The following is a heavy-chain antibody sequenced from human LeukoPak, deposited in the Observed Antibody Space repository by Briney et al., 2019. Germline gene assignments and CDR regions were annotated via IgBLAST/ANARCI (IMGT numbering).Heavy chain of an antibody. CDR2: IGGSGGPT. J-gene: IGHJ4*02. CDR3: ARATSSGWYVNTVD. V-gene: IGHV3-23*01. Sequence: GGSLRLSCAASGFTFSSYAMSWVRQAPGKGLEWVSVIGGSGGPTQYADSVKGRFTISRDTSKNTLYLQMNSLRAEDTAVYYCARATSSGWYVNTVDWGQGTLVTVSS. D-gene: IGHD6-19*01. CDR1: GFTFSSYA.